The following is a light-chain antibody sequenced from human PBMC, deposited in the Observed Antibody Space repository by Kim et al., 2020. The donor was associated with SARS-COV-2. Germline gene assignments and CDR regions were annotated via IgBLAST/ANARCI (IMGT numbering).Light chain of an antibody. CDR3: QQRSNWPLT. CDR1: QSVSSY. V-gene: IGKV3-11*01. CDR2: DAS. J-gene: IGKJ4*01. Sequence: PGERATLSCRASQSVSSYLAWYQQKPGQAPRLLIYDASNRATGIPARFSGSGSGTDFTLTISSLEPEDFAVYDCQQRSNWPLTFGGGTKVDIK.